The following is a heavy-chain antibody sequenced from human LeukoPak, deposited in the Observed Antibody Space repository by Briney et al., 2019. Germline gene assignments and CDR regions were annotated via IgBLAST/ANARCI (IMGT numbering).Heavy chain of an antibody. V-gene: IGHV3-7*01. D-gene: IGHD3-3*01. J-gene: IGHJ6*03. Sequence: GGSLRLSCAASGFTFSSYGMTWVRQAPGKGLEWVSGIGGDGGRIYYVDSVKGRFTISRDNAKNSLYLQVNSLRAEDTAVYYCARLNYDLWSGLWEGCYMDVWGKGTRVTVSS. CDR2: IGGDGGRI. CDR1: GFTFSSYG. CDR3: ARLNYDLWSGLWEGCYMDV.